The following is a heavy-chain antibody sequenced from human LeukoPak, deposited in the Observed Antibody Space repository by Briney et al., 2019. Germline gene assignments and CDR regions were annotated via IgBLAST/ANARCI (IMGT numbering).Heavy chain of an antibody. J-gene: IGHJ4*02. CDR1: GFTFSSYS. V-gene: IGHV4-34*01. Sequence: PGGSLRLSCAASGFTFSSYSMNWVRQAPGKGLEWIGEINHSGSTNYNPSLKSRVTISVDTSKNQFSLKLSSVTAADTAVYYCARHDIVVVTATFDYWGQGTLVTVSS. CDR3: ARHDIVVVTATFDY. CDR2: INHSGST. D-gene: IGHD2-21*02.